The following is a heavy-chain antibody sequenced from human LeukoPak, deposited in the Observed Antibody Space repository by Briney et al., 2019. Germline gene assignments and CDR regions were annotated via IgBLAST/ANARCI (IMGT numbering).Heavy chain of an antibody. Sequence: GGSLRLSCAASGFTFSTHSMIWVRQAPGKGLEWISYITGSSSPIYYADSVKGRFTISRDNAKKSVYMQMNNLRVEDTAVYYCVRDIVVVPAAIEAHNWFDPWGQGTLVTVSS. J-gene: IGHJ5*02. V-gene: IGHV3-48*01. CDR2: ITGSSSPI. CDR1: GFTFSTHS. D-gene: IGHD2-2*01. CDR3: VRDIVVVPAAIEAHNWFDP.